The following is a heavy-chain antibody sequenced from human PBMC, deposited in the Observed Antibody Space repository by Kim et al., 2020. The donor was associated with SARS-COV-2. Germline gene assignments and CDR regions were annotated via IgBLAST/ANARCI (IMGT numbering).Heavy chain of an antibody. CDR3: AKTGSFDL. D-gene: IGHD6-25*01. Sequence: GSDTYYADSVKGHFTISRENSKNTLYLQMHSLRVEDTAVYYCAKTGSFDLWGQGTVVTVSS. V-gene: IGHV3-23*01. J-gene: IGHJ3*01. CDR2: GSDT.